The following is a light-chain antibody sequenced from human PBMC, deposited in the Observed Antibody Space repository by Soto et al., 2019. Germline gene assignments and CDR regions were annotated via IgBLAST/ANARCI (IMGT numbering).Light chain of an antibody. CDR3: SSYTTSNTRQIV. V-gene: IGLV2-14*03. CDR1: SSDVGGYNY. J-gene: IGLJ1*01. CDR2: DVS. Sequence: XSALTQPASVSGSPGQSITISCTGTSSDVGGYNYVSWYQHHPGKAPKLMIFDVSNRPSGVSNRFSGSKSGNTASLTISGLQPEDEADYYCSSYTTSNTRQIVFGTGTKVTVL.